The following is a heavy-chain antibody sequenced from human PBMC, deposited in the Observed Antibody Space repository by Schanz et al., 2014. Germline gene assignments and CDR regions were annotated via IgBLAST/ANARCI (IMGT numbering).Heavy chain of an antibody. CDR3: ARGGYSSGWYDRDIAHFDY. J-gene: IGHJ4*02. V-gene: IGHV1-18*01. Sequence: QVQLVQSGAEVKKPGASVKVSCKTSGYTFSSYGITWVRQAPGQGLEWMGWISPYNGNTNYAPKVQGRVTITADKSTFTAYMDVSSLRSEDTAVYYCARGGYSSGWYDRDIAHFDYWGQGTLVTVSS. CDR2: ISPYNGNT. D-gene: IGHD6-19*01. CDR1: GYTFSSYG.